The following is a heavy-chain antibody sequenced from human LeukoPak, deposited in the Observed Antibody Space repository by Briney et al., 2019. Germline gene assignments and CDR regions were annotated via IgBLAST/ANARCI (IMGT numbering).Heavy chain of an antibody. J-gene: IGHJ4*02. D-gene: IGHD3-3*01. CDR2: INHSGST. CDR3: ARGVLRFLEWTPGPKSHPLDY. CDR1: GGSFSGYY. Sequence: SETLSLTCAVYGGSFSGYYWSWIRQPPGKGLEWIGEINHSGSTNYNPSLKSRVTISVDTSKNQFSLKLSSVTAADTAVYYCARGVLRFLEWTPGPKSHPLDYWGQGTLVTVSS. V-gene: IGHV4-34*01.